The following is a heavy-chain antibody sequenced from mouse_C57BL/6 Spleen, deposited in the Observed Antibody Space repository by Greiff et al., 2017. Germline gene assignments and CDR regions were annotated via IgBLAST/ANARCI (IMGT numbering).Heavy chain of an antibody. Sequence: VQLKESGPGLVAPSQSLSITCTVSGFSLTSYAISWVRQPPGKGLEWLGVIWTGGGTNYNSALKSRLSISKDNSKSQVFLKMNSLQTDDTARYYCASIYYDYDRGGYFAYWGQGTTLTVSS. V-gene: IGHV2-9-1*01. CDR1: GFSLTSYA. CDR2: IWTGGGT. CDR3: ASIYYDYDRGGYFAY. D-gene: IGHD2-4*01. J-gene: IGHJ2*01.